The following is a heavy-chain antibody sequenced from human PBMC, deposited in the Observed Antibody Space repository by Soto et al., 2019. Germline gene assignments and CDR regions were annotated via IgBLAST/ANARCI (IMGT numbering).Heavy chain of an antibody. Sequence: DVQLLESGGRLVQPGGSLRLSCAASGFTFNAYSLSWVRQTPGKGLEWVSAISTTGVSTYYSDSVKGRFTISRDKSQNTLSLQMNSLRAEDTAVYYCARPDGATYNFRYWGQGTLVTVSS. V-gene: IGHV3-23*01. CDR1: GFTFNAYS. D-gene: IGHD1-1*01. J-gene: IGHJ4*02. CDR3: ARPDGATYNFRY. CDR2: ISTTGVST.